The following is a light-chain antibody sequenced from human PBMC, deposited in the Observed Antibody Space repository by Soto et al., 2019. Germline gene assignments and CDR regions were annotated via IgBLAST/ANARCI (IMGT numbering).Light chain of an antibody. J-gene: IGLJ3*02. Sequence: QSVLTQPASVSGSPGQSITISCTGTSSDVGGYNYVSWYQHHPGKAPKLMIFEVSNRPSGVSHRFSGSKSGNTASLTISGLQAEDEADYYCSSYTSRTTRVFGGGTKLTVL. CDR2: EVS. V-gene: IGLV2-14*01. CDR3: SSYTSRTTRV. CDR1: SSDVGGYNY.